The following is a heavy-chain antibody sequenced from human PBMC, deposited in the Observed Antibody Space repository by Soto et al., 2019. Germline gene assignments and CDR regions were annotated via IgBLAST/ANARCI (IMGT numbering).Heavy chain of an antibody. J-gene: IGHJ4*02. CDR2: INPTSGGT. D-gene: IGHD2-2*01. V-gene: IGHV1-2*02. CDR1: GYTFTGYY. Sequence: ASVKVSCKASGYTFTGYYMHWVRQAPGQGLEWMALINPTSGGTNYAQKFQGRVTMTWDTSISTAYMELSRLTSDDTAIYYCARGYCSSTGCSHYFHYWGQGTLVTVSS. CDR3: ARGYCSSTGCSHYFHY.